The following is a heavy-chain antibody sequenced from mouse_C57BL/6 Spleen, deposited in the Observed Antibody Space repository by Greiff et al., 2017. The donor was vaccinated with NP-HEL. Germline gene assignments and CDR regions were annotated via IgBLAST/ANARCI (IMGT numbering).Heavy chain of an antibody. CDR2: IDPSDSET. Sequence: QVQLQQPGAELVRPGSSVKLSCKASGYTFTSYWMHWVKQRPIQGLEWIGNIDPSDSETHYNQKFKDKATLTVDKSSSTAYMQLSSLTSEDSAVYYCARYGDYGPYSNYLDYWGQGTTLTVSS. J-gene: IGHJ2*01. D-gene: IGHD2-13*01. CDR1: GYTFTSYW. V-gene: IGHV1-52*01. CDR3: ARYGDYGPYSNYLDY.